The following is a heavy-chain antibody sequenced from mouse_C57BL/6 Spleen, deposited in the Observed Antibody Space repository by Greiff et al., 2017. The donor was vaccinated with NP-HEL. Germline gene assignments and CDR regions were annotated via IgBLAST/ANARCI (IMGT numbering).Heavy chain of an antibody. J-gene: IGHJ3*01. CDR3: TAGSSQFAY. D-gene: IGHD1-1*01. Sequence: DVKLVESGGGLVQPGGSMKLSCVASGFTFSNYWMNWVRQSPEKGLEWVAQIRLKSDNYATHYAESVKGRFTISRDDSKSSVYLQMNNLRAEDTGIYYCTAGSSQFAYWGQGTLVTVSA. CDR2: IRLKSDNYAT. V-gene: IGHV6-3*01. CDR1: GFTFSNYW.